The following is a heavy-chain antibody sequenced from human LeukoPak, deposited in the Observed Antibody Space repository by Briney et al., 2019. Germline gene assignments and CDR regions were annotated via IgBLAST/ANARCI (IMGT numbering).Heavy chain of an antibody. CDR2: ISPDGREK. J-gene: IGHJ4*02. D-gene: IGHD1-26*01. V-gene: IGHV3-7*01. CDR1: GFTFSNFW. CDR3: ARDLNWDSH. Sequence: GGSLRLSCSASGFTFSNFWMTWVRQAPGKGLECLANISPDGREKYYMDPVKGRFTISRDNTKNSLYLQMSSLRAEDTAVYYCARDLNWDSHWGKGTLVTVSS.